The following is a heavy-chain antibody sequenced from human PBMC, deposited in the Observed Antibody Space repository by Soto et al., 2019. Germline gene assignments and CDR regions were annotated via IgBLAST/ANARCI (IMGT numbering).Heavy chain of an antibody. CDR1: GYTFTSYD. J-gene: IGHJ4*02. CDR2: MNPNSGNT. V-gene: IGHV1-8*01. Sequence: GASVKVSCKASGYTFTSYDINWVRQATGQGLEWMGWMNPNSGNTGYAQKFQGRVTMTRNTSISTAYMELSSLRSEDTAVYYCARRSPYGYDFWSGYSKALDYWGQGTLVTVSS. CDR3: ARRSPYGYDFWSGYSKALDY. D-gene: IGHD3-3*01.